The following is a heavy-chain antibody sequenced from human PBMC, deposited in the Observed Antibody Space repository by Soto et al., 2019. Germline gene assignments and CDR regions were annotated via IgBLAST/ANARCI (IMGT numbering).Heavy chain of an antibody. CDR1: GYTFTSYG. CDR2: INAGNGNT. V-gene: IGHV1-3*01. J-gene: IGHJ6*04. D-gene: IGHD3-22*01. CDR3: ARDPNDRSDEYRHYYYGIDV. Sequence: GSGKGSGNASGYTFTSYGIHWVRQAPGQRLESTGWINAGNGNTNYSEKFQGRVTITRDTSASTAYLELSSLRSEDTAVYYCARDPNDRSDEYRHYYYGIDVWGRGTT.